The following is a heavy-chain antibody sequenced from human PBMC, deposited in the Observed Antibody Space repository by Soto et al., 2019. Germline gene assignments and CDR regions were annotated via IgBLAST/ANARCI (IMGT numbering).Heavy chain of an antibody. V-gene: IGHV3-23*01. D-gene: IGHD5-12*01. J-gene: IGHJ4*02. CDR2: ISGSGGST. Sequence: GESLKISCAASGFTFSSYAMSWVRQAPGKGLEWVSAISGSGGSTYYADSVKGRFTISRDNSKNTLYLQMNSLRAEDTAVYYCAKDREVATISESDYWGQGTLVTVSS. CDR3: AKDREVATISESDY. CDR1: GFTFSSYA.